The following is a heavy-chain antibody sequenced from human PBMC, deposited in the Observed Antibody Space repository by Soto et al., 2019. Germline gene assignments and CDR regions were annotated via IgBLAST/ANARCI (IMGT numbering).Heavy chain of an antibody. V-gene: IGHV4-59*01. CDR2: IYYSGST. D-gene: IGHD3-22*01. J-gene: IGHJ4*02. Sequence: ASETLSLTCTVSGGSISSYYWSWIRQPPGKGLEWIGYIYYSGSTNYNPSLKSRVTISVDTSKNQFSLKLSSVTAADTAVYYCTRGPIVRPSRYFDYWGQGTLVTAPQ. CDR3: TRGPIVRPSRYFDY. CDR1: GGSISSYY.